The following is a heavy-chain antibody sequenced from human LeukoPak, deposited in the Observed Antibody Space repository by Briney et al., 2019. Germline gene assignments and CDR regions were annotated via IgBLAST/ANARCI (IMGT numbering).Heavy chain of an antibody. V-gene: IGHV3-66*01. CDR3: ARDGAIAGTFDY. J-gene: IGHJ4*02. CDR2: IYSGGST. CDR1: GFTVSSNY. D-gene: IGHD1-1*01. Sequence: GGSLRLSCAASGFTVSSNYMSWVRQAPGKGLEWVSVIYSGGSTYYADSVRGRFTISRDISKNTLFLQMNSLSAEDTAVYYCARDGAIAGTFDYWGQGTLVTVSS.